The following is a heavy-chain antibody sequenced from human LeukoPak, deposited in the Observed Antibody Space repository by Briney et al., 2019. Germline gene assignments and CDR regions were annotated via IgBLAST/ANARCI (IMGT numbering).Heavy chain of an antibody. J-gene: IGHJ4*02. CDR3: ARQFYDSSGYFGGYGY. D-gene: IGHD3-22*01. V-gene: IGHV5-51*01. CDR1: GYSFTSYW. Sequence: GESLRISCKGSGYSFTSYWIGWVRQMPGKGLEWMGIIYPGDSDTRYSPSFQGQVTISADKSISTAYLQWSSLKASDTAMYYCARQFYDSSGYFGGYGYWGQGTLVTVSS. CDR2: IYPGDSDT.